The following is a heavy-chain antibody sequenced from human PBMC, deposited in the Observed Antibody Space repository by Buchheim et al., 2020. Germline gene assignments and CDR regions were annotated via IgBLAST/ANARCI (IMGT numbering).Heavy chain of an antibody. V-gene: IGHV3-30-3*01. Sequence: VQLVESGGGLVQPGRSLRLSCAASGFTFSSYAMHWVRQAPGKGLEWVAVISYDGSNKYYADSVKGRFTISRDNSKNTLYLQMNSLRAEDTAVYYCASGSPWELEGYFDLWGRGTL. D-gene: IGHD1-26*01. J-gene: IGHJ2*01. CDR1: GFTFSSYA. CDR2: ISYDGSNK. CDR3: ASGSPWELEGYFDL.